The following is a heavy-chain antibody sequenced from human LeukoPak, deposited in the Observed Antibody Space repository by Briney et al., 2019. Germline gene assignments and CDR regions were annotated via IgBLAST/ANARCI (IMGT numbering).Heavy chain of an antibody. CDR1: EFTFCNHG. CDR3: ARDRLEAVTDDDYFDY. V-gene: IGHV3-33*01. CDR2: IWYDGSNK. D-gene: IGHD2-21*02. J-gene: IGHJ4*02. Sequence: GGSLRLSCTTSEFTFCNHGMHWVRKAPGKGSEWVALIWYDGSNKYYGDSVKGRFTISRDNSKNTVYLQMNSLRAEDTGVYYCARDRLEAVTDDDYFDYWGQGTLVTVSS.